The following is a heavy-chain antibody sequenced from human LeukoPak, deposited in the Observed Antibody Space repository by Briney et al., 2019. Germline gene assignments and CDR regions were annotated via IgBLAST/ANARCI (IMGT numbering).Heavy chain of an antibody. CDR1: GFRFDDYG. J-gene: IGHJ4*02. V-gene: IGHV3-20*04. Sequence: GGSLRLSCAAYGFRFDDYGMTWVRQAPGKGLEWVSDINWTGASAGYADSVKGRFTISRDNAKNSLYLQMNSLRANDTALYYCARGSRGTPGQWGQGTLVTVSS. D-gene: IGHD3-16*01. CDR2: INWTGASA. CDR3: ARGSRGTPGQ.